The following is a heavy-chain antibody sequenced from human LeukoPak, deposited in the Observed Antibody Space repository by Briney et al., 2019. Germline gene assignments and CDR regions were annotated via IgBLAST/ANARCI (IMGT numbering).Heavy chain of an antibody. Sequence: QTGGSLRLSCAPSGFTFSSYRMSWVRQAQGKGLEWVANIKQDGSEKYYVDSVKGRFTISRDNAKNSLYLQMNSLRADDTAVYYCARKAYGLDVWGKGTTVTVSS. CDR2: IKQDGSEK. CDR3: ARKAYGLDV. V-gene: IGHV3-7*03. J-gene: IGHJ6*04. CDR1: GFTFSSYR.